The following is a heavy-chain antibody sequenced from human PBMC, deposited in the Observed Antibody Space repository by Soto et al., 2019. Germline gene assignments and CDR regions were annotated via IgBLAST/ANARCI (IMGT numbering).Heavy chain of an antibody. CDR2: IIPIFGTA. CDR3: ARGRFLEWLNYYYYYGMDV. V-gene: IGHV1-69*13. J-gene: IGHJ6*02. CDR1: GVTFSSYA. Sequence: SVKVSCKASGVTFSSYAISWVRQAPGQGLEWMGGIIPIFGTANYAQKLQGRVTITADESTSTAYMELSSLRSEDTAVYYCARGRFLEWLNYYYYYGMDVWGQGTTVTVSS. D-gene: IGHD3-3*01.